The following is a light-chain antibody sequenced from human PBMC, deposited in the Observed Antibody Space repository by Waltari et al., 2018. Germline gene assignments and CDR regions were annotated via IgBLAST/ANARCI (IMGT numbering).Light chain of an antibody. CDR2: RSN. CDR1: GLGDKF. J-gene: IGLJ3*02. V-gene: IGLV3-1*01. CDR3: QAWDSSTAV. Sequence: SYELTQPPSVSVSPGQTATIPCSGGGLGDKFPCWYQQKPGQSPVLVIYRSNWRPSGIPERFSGSTSGNTATLTISGTQTMDEADYFCQAWDSSTAVFGGGTKLTVL.